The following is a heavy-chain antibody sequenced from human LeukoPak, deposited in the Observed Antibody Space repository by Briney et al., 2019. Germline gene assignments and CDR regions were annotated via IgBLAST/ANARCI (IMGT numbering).Heavy chain of an antibody. CDR3: ARAYSDILTGYSTPGY. CDR1: GFTFSSYG. D-gene: IGHD3-9*01. CDR2: IRYDGSNK. J-gene: IGHJ4*02. Sequence: GGSLRLSCAASGFTFSSYGMHWVRQAPGKGLEWVAFIRYDGSNKYYADSVKGRFTISRDNSKNTLYLQMNSLRAEDTAIYYCARAYSDILTGYSTPGYWGQGTLVTVSS. V-gene: IGHV3-30*02.